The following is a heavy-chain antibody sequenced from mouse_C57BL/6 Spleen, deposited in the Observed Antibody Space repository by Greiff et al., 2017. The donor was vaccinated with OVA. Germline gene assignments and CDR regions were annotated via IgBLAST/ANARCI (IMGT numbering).Heavy chain of an antibody. D-gene: IGHD4-1*01. CDR2: IWSGGST. Sequence: QVQLKESGPGLVQPSQSLSITCTVSGFSLTSYGVHWVRQSPGKGLEWLGVIWSGGSTDYNAAFISRLSISKDNSKSQVFFKMNSLQADDTAIYYCATITGNFDYWGQGTTLTVSS. J-gene: IGHJ2*01. CDR1: GFSLTSYG. CDR3: ATITGNFDY. V-gene: IGHV2-2*01.